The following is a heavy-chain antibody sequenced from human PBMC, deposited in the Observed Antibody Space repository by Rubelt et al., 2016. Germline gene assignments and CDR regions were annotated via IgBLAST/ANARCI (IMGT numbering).Heavy chain of an antibody. Sequence: QVQLVQSGAEVKNPGASVRVSCKGSGYTFTTYGITWVRQAPGQGLEWMGWIRADNGNTNYAQKLQGRVTMTTDTSTSTAYMELRSLRSDDTAVYYCARGAYCSGGSCPIDYWGQGTLVTVSS. V-gene: IGHV1-18*01. CDR1: GYTFTTYG. J-gene: IGHJ4*02. CDR2: IRADNGNT. D-gene: IGHD2-15*01. CDR3: ARGAYCSGGSCPIDY.